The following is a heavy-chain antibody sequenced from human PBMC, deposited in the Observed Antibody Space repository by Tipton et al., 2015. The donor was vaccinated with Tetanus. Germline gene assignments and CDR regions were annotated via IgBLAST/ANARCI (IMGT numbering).Heavy chain of an antibody. CDR3: GILVRGVLLTRVIEY. D-gene: IGHD3-10*01. CDR1: GFSFSDSF. Sequence: SLRLSCAGSGFSFSDSFKSWIRQAPGKGLEWVSYISGSGNTMYLAEPMKGRMTTSRDNAKRSLYLEMNNLRVEDTAVYYCGILVRGVLLTRVIEYWGQGTLVTVSS. J-gene: IGHJ4*02. CDR2: ISGSGNTM. V-gene: IGHV3-11*01.